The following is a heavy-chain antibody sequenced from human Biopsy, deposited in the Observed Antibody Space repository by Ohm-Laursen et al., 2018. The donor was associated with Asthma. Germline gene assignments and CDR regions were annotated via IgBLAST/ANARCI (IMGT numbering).Heavy chain of an antibody. CDR3: AKGEWELLEANFDY. D-gene: IGHD1-26*01. CDR2: ISWNSGSI. V-gene: IGHV3-9*01. J-gene: IGHJ4*02. CDR1: GFTFDDYA. Sequence: SLRLSCTAPGFTFDDYAMHWVRQAPGKGLEWVSGISWNSGSIGYADSVKGRFTISRDNAKNSLYLQMNNLRAEDTALYYCAKGEWELLEANFDYWGQGTLVTVSS.